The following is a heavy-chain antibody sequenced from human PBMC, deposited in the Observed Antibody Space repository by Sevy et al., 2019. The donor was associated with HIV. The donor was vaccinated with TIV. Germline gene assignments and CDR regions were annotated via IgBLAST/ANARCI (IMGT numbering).Heavy chain of an antibody. CDR1: GFTFSSYA. D-gene: IGHD4-17*01. CDR2: ISYDGSNK. V-gene: IGHV3-30*04. Sequence: VGSLRLSCAASGFTFSSYAMHWVRQAPGKGLEWVAVISYDGSNKYYADSVKGRFTISRDNSKNTLYLQMNSLRAEDTAVYYCARVEYGDFYYYYYYGMDVWGQGTTVTVSS. J-gene: IGHJ6*02. CDR3: ARVEYGDFYYYYYYGMDV.